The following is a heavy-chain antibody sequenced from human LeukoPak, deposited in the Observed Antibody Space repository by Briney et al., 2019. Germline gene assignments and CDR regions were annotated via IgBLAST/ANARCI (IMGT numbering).Heavy chain of an antibody. CDR3: TTEDGSGSPDY. CDR1: GFTFSNAW. CDR2: IKSKTDGGTT. D-gene: IGHD3-10*01. Sequence: GGSLRLSCAASGFTFSNAWMSWVRQAPGKGLEWVGRIKSKTDGGTTDYAAPVKGRFTLSRDDSKNTLYLQMNSLKTEDTAVYHCTTEDGSGSPDYWGQGTLVTVSS. J-gene: IGHJ4*02. V-gene: IGHV3-15*01.